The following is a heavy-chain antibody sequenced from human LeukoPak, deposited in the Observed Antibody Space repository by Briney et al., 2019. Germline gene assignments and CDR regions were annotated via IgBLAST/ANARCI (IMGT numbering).Heavy chain of an antibody. Sequence: GGSLRLSCEASGFTFNTYCIHWVRQAPGKGLVWVSRVNEDGSETNYADSVKGRLTISRDNAKNTAYLEMNSLRAEDTAVYYWARAKPADFDLWGRGTLLTVSS. CDR1: GFTFNTYC. V-gene: IGHV3-74*01. J-gene: IGHJ2*01. CDR3: ARAKPADFDL. CDR2: VNEDGSET.